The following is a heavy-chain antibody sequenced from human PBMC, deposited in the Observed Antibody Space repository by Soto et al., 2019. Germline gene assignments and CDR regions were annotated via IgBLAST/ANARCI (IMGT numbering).Heavy chain of an antibody. Sequence: PGGSLRLSCAASGFTFSSYAMHWVRQAPGKGLEWVSAICDDGSNTYYADSAKGRFTISRDNSKNTLYLQMNSLRAEDTAVYYCAKPSMVRGVIYWGQGTLVTVSS. D-gene: IGHD3-10*01. CDR2: ICDDGSNT. V-gene: IGHV3-23*01. CDR1: GFTFSSYA. CDR3: AKPSMVRGVIY. J-gene: IGHJ4*02.